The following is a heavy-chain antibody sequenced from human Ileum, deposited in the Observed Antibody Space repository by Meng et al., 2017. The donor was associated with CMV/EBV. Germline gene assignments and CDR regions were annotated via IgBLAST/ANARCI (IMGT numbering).Heavy chain of an antibody. Sequence: ESLKISWAASGFTFSNAWMSWVRQAPGKGLKWVGLIKRKNEGEATDYAAPVKGRFTMSRDESKNTLYLQMNSLETEDTAVYYCTPLSGSGSYHHWGQGTLVTVSS. CDR1: GFTFSNAW. D-gene: IGHD1-26*01. J-gene: IGHJ4*02. CDR3: TPLSGSGSYHH. V-gene: IGHV3-15*01. CDR2: IKRKNEGEAT.